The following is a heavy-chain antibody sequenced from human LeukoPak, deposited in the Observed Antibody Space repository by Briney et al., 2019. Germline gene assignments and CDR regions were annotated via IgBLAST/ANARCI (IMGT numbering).Heavy chain of an antibody. J-gene: IGHJ5*02. CDR3: STAFYGAPLA. CDR1: GFTFSRYA. D-gene: IGHD4-17*01. CDR2: ITSKSYEGTT. Sequence: GGSLRLSCAVSGFTFSRYAMRWVRQAPGKGLEWVARITSKSYEGTTDYAAPVKGRFTISRDDSKNTLYLQMNSLEIEDTAVYYCSTAFYGAPLAWGQGTLVTVSS. V-gene: IGHV3-15*01.